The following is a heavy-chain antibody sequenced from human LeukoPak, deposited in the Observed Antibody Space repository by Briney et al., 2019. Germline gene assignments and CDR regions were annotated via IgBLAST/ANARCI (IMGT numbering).Heavy chain of an antibody. V-gene: IGHV4-34*01. CDR2: INESGST. D-gene: IGHD2/OR15-2a*01. J-gene: IGHJ4*02. CDR1: GGAFSNYC. Sequence: SETLSLTCAVYGGAFSNYCWTWIRQAPGKGLERMGEINESGSTNYNSALKSRGTISLDTSNNQFSLKLRSVIAADAAAYYCSGSRYCDNQRRYSSWRVFDHWGQGALVIVSS. CDR3: SGSRYCDNQRRYSSWRVFDH.